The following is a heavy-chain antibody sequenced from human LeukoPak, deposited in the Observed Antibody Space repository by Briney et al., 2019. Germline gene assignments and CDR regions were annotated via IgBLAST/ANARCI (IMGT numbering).Heavy chain of an antibody. CDR1: GYTFISYD. Sequence: ASVKVSCKASGYTFISYDINWVGQATGQGLEWRGWMSPNSGNTGYAHKFQGRVTMTRNPSINTAYMELSRLSSEDTAVYYCARFNSYGSGNGFDYWGQGTLVTVSS. D-gene: IGHD3-10*01. CDR2: MSPNSGNT. V-gene: IGHV1-8*01. CDR3: ARFNSYGSGNGFDY. J-gene: IGHJ4*02.